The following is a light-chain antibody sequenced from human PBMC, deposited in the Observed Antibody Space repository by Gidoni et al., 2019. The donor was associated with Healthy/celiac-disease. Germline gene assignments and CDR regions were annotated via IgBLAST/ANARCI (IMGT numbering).Light chain of an antibody. CDR1: QSVSSN. J-gene: IGKJ1*01. CDR3: QQYNNWPTWT. CDR2: GAS. V-gene: IGKV3-15*01. Sequence: EIVMTQSPATLSVSPGERATLSCRASQSVSSNLAWYQQKPGQAPRLLIYGASTRATGIPARFSGSGSGTEFTLTIGSLQSEDFAVYYCQQYNNWPTWTFGQGTKVKSN.